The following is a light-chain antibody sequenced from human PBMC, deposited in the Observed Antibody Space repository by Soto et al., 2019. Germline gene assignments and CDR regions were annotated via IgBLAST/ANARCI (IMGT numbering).Light chain of an antibody. CDR3: QQSHSAPRT. Sequence: DIPMTQSPSSLSASVGDRVTITCRASQRTCTYLNWYQQKPGKAPKVLIYAASSLQSGVPSRFSSSGSGTDFTLTISSLQPEDFATYYCQQSHSAPRTFGQGTKVEIK. CDR2: AAS. V-gene: IGKV1-39*01. CDR1: QRTCTY. J-gene: IGKJ1*01.